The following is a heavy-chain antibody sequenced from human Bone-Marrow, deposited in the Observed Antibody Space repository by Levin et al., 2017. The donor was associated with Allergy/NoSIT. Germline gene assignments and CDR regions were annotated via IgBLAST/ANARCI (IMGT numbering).Heavy chain of an antibody. CDR3: AKDYLGQQLVGGWFDP. Sequence: LSLTCAASGFPFDDSAMHWVRQAPGKGLEWVSGISWNSGSIGYADSVKGRFTISRDNAKNSLYLQMNSLRAEDTALYYCAKDYLGQQLVGGWFDPWGQGTLVTVSS. V-gene: IGHV3-9*01. J-gene: IGHJ5*02. CDR2: ISWNSGSI. CDR1: GFPFDDSA. D-gene: IGHD6-13*01.